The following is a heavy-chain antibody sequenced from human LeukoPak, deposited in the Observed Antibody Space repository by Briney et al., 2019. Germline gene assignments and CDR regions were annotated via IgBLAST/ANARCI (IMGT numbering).Heavy chain of an antibody. CDR3: ARGRAAYYYGMDV. CDR2: ISSSGSTT. CDR1: GFTFSSYE. V-gene: IGHV3-48*03. Sequence: PGGSLRLSCAASGFTFSSYELNWVRQAPGKGLEWVSYISSSGSTTYYADSVRGRFTVSRDNAKNSLSLQMNSLRAEDTAVYYCARGRAAYYYGMDVWGRGTTVTVSS. J-gene: IGHJ6*02. D-gene: IGHD6-25*01.